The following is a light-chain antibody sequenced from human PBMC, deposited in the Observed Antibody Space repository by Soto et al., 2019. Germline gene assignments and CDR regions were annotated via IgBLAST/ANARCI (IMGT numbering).Light chain of an antibody. CDR1: QSVISSY. J-gene: IGKJ4*01. CDR3: QQYGSSPQLT. Sequence: IVLTQSPGTLSLSPGERATLSCRSSQSVISSYLAWCQQKPCQAHSLLLYGASRRATDIQYRFSGSGTGTDSILTISSLEPEDFAVYYCQQYGSSPQLTFGVGTKVEMK. CDR2: GAS. V-gene: IGKV3-20*01.